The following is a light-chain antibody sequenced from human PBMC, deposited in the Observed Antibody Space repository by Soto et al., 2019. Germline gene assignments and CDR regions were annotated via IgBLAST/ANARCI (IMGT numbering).Light chain of an antibody. Sequence: QAVVTQEPSLTVSPGGTVTLTCGSSTGAVTSGHYPYWFQQKPGQAPKTLIYDTSNKHSWTPARFSGALLGGKAALTLSGAQPEDEAEYYGLLSYSGVYVFGTGTKLTVL. CDR3: LLSYSGVYV. CDR1: TGAVTSGHY. CDR2: DTS. J-gene: IGLJ1*01. V-gene: IGLV7-46*01.